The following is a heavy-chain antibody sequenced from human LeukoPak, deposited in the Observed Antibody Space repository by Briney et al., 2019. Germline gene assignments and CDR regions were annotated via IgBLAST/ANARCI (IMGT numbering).Heavy chain of an antibody. CDR1: GGSLSGSY. CDR3: ARGSGSYYLNWFDP. CDR2: INHSGSA. Sequence: SETLSLTCAVYGGSLSGSYWSWIRQPPGKGLEWIGEINHSGSANYNPSLKSRVTLSIDTSKNQFSLKLSSVTAADTAVYYCARGSGSYYLNWFDPWGQGTLVTVSS. V-gene: IGHV4-34*01. D-gene: IGHD1-26*01. J-gene: IGHJ5*02.